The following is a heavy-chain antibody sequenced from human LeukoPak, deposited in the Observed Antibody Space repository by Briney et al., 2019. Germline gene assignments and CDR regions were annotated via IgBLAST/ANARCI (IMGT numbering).Heavy chain of an antibody. CDR2: IDAGNGKT. D-gene: IGHD4-11*01. V-gene: IGHV1-3*01. Sequence: ASVKVSCKASQYTFTDYAVHWVRQAPGQRLEWMGWIDAGNGKTKYSQSFQGRVTIARDTSATTAYMELSSLTSEDTAVYYCATDYSNYYGMDVWGQGTTVTVSS. CDR1: QYTFTDYA. J-gene: IGHJ6*02. CDR3: ATDYSNYYGMDV.